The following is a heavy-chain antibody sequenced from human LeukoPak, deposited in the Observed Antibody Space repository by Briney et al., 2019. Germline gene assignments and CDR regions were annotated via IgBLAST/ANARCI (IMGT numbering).Heavy chain of an antibody. J-gene: IGHJ6*03. Sequence: PSETLSLTCTVSGGSISSHYWSWIRQSPGKGLEWIGYIYYSGSTYYNPSLKSRVTISVDTSKNQFSLKLSSVTAADTAVYYCARDWVYYGSGSYYNDYYYYMDVWGKGTTVTVSS. D-gene: IGHD3-10*01. V-gene: IGHV4-59*11. CDR2: IYYSGST. CDR3: ARDWVYYGSGSYYNDYYYYMDV. CDR1: GGSISSHY.